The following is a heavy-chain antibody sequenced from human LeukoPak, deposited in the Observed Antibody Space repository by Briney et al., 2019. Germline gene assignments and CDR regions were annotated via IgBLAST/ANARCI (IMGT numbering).Heavy chain of an antibody. CDR3: AKAGILDSYYYDSSGYKLGYYFDY. D-gene: IGHD3-22*01. Sequence: GGSLRLSCAASGFTFSTYGMSWVRQAPGKGLEWVSAIISGSGVTTYYADSVKGRFTISRDNSKNTLYLQMNSLRAEDTAVYYCAKAGILDSYYYDSSGYKLGYYFDYWGQGTLVTVSS. V-gene: IGHV3-23*01. J-gene: IGHJ4*02. CDR1: GFTFSTYG. CDR2: IISGSGVTT.